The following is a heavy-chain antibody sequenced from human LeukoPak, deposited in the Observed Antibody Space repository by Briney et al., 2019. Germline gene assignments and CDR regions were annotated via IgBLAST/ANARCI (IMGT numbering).Heavy chain of an antibody. Sequence: PSETLSLTCTVSGGSISSYYWNWIRQPPGKGLEWIGYIYYSGGTNYNPSLKSRVTISLDTSKNQFSLNLTSVTAADTAVYYCARFTPQGYGWGGYNRFDPWGQGTLVTVSS. CDR1: GGSISSYY. V-gene: IGHV4-59*01. J-gene: IGHJ5*02. CDR2: IYYSGGT. D-gene: IGHD3-16*01. CDR3: ARFTPQGYGWGGYNRFDP.